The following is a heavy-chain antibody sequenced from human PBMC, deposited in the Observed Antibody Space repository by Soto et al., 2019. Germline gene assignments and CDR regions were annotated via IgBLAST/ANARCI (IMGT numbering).Heavy chain of an antibody. V-gene: IGHV1-69*12. Sequence: QVQLVQSGAEVKKPGSSVKVSCKASGGTFSSYAISWVRQAPGQGLEWMGGIIPIFGTANYAQKFQGRVTITADESTSTAYMELSSLRSEDTAVCYCARDQVGSSPDYYYGMDVWGQGTTVTVSS. CDR3: ARDQVGSSPDYYYGMDV. J-gene: IGHJ6*02. CDR2: IIPIFGTA. CDR1: GGTFSSYA. D-gene: IGHD6-13*01.